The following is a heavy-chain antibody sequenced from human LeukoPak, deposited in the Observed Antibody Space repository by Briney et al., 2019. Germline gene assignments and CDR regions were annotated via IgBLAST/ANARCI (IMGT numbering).Heavy chain of an antibody. D-gene: IGHD3-3*01. CDR1: GFTFSSYG. CDR2: ISYDGSNK. V-gene: IGHV3-30*03. Sequence: GGSLRLSCAASGFTFSSYGMHWVRQAPGKGLEWVAVISYDGSNKYYADSVKGRFTISRDNAKNSLYLQMNSLRAEDTAVYYCSRDFLYYDFWSGGEKGSLYFDYWGQGTLVTVSS. J-gene: IGHJ4*02. CDR3: SRDFLYYDFWSGGEKGSLYFDY.